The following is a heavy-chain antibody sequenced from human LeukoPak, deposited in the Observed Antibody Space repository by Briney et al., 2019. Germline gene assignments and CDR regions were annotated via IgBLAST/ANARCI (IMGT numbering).Heavy chain of an antibody. CDR2: INYRGTT. V-gene: IGHV4-39*01. CDR1: GGSISSSSYY. Sequence: SETLSLTCTVSGGSISSSSYYWGWIRQPPGKGLEWIGSINYRGTTYYNPSLKSRVTISVDTSKNKFSLKMNSVTAADTAVCYCARLPIVVVPAAGFDYWGQGALVTVSS. D-gene: IGHD2-2*01. J-gene: IGHJ4*02. CDR3: ARLPIVVVPAAGFDY.